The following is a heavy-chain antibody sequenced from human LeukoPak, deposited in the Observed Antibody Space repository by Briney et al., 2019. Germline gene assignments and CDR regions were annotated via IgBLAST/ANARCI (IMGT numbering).Heavy chain of an antibody. J-gene: IGHJ4*02. V-gene: IGHV3-30*18. CDR3: AKDPYYYDGTGYSLSLYYFDY. CDR1: GFTFSSYG. CDR2: ISYDGSNK. Sequence: GRSLRLSCAASGFTFSSYGMHWVRQAPGKGLEWVAVISYDGSNKYYADSVKGRFTISRDNSKNTLSLHMNSLRAEDTAVYYCAKDPYYYDGTGYSLSLYYFDYWGQGTLVTVS. D-gene: IGHD3-22*01.